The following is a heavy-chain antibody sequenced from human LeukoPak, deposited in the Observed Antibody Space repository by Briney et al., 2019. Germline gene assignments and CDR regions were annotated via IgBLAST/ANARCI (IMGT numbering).Heavy chain of an antibody. CDR2: ISYDGSNK. Sequence: GGSLRLSCAASGFTFSSYAMHWVRQAPGKGLEWVAVISYDGSNKYYADSVRGRFTISRDNSKNTLYLQMNSLSAEDTAVYYCASLDYSSGWYTADYWGQGTLVTVSS. J-gene: IGHJ4*02. D-gene: IGHD6-19*01. CDR3: ASLDYSSGWYTADY. V-gene: IGHV3-30-3*01. CDR1: GFTFSSYA.